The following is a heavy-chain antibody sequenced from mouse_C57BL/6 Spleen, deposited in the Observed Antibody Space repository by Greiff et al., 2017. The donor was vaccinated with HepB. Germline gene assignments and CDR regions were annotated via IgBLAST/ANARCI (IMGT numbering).Heavy chain of an antibody. J-gene: IGHJ1*03. D-gene: IGHD2-3*01. CDR1: GYAFSSSW. CDR3: AKLDGHYWYFDG. V-gene: IGHV1-82*01. Sequence: VQLQESGPELVKPGASVKISCKASGYAFSSSWMNWVKQRPGKGLEWIGRIYPGDGDTNYNGKFKGKATLTADKSSSTAYMQLSSLTSEDSAVYCCAKLDGHYWYFDGWGTGTTVTVSS. CDR2: IYPGDGDT.